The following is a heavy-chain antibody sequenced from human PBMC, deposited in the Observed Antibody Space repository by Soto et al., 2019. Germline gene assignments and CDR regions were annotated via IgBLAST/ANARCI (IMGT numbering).Heavy chain of an antibody. V-gene: IGHV3-11*05. CDR3: ARGDTPLWFVE. J-gene: IGHJ6*02. D-gene: IGHD3-10*01. CDR1: GFTFSDYY. CDR2: ISSSSSYT. Sequence: QVQLVESGGGLVKPGGSLRLSCAASGFTFSDYYMSWIRQAPGKGLEWVSYISSSSSYTNYADSVKGRFNISRDNAQNSLYLQMNRLRAEDTAVYYCARGDTPLWFVEGGQGTTVTVSS.